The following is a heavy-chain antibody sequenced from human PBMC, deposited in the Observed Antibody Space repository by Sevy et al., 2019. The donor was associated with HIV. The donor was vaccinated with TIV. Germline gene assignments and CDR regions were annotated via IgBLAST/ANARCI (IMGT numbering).Heavy chain of an antibody. CDR1: GGSISSGGYY. CDR2: IYYSGST. J-gene: IGHJ5*02. CDR3: ARGLWGSYSGTWFDP. V-gene: IGHV4-31*03. D-gene: IGHD1-26*01. Sequence: SETLSLTCTVSGGSISSGGYYWSWIRQHPGKGLEWIGYIYYSGSTYYNPSLKSRVTISVDTSKNQFSLKLSSVTAADTAVYYCARGLWGSYSGTWFDPWGQGTRSPSP.